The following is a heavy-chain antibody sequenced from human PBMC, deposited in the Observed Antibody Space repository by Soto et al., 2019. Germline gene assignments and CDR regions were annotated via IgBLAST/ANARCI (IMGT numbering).Heavy chain of an antibody. J-gene: IGHJ3*02. V-gene: IGHV1-18*01. CDR2: ISAYNGNT. CDR1: GYTFTRYG. Sequence: VPVKVPCKASGYTFTRYGISWVRQAPGQGLEWMGWISAYNGNTNYAQKLQGRVTMTTDTSTSTAYMELRSLRSDDTAVYYCARSYAIDAFDIWGQGTMVTVSS. CDR3: ARSYAIDAFDI.